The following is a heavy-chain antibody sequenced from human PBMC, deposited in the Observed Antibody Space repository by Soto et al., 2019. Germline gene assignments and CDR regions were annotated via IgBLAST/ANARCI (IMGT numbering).Heavy chain of an antibody. J-gene: IGHJ4*02. D-gene: IGHD6-13*01. Sequence: QVQLVQAGAEVKKPGSSVKVSCKASGGTFSSYAISWVLQAPGQGLEWMGGIIPIFGTANYAQKFQGRVTITADKSKSTAYMELSSLRSEDTAVYYCARAGGAAAGTLSYWGQGTLVTVSS. CDR3: ARAGGAAAGTLSY. CDR2: IIPIFGTA. V-gene: IGHV1-69*06. CDR1: GGTFSSYA.